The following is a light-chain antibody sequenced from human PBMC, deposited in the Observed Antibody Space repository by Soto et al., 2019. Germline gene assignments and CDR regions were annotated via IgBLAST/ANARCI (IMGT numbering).Light chain of an antibody. V-gene: IGLV2-14*03. CDR3: TSYTSSSTPYV. Sequence: QSALTQPASVSGSPGQSITISCTGTSSDVGGYNYVSWYQHHPGKAPKLMIYDVSNRPSGVSNRFSGSKSGNTASLTISGLQAEDEADYSCTSYTSSSTPYVFGTGTKVTVL. CDR2: DVS. CDR1: SSDVGGYNY. J-gene: IGLJ1*01.